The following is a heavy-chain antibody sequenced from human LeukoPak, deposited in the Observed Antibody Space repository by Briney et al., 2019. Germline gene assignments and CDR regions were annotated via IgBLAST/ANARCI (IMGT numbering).Heavy chain of an antibody. CDR3: ARLLRRLQLVTDAIDY. D-gene: IGHD6-6*01. Sequence: SETLSLTCAVYGGSFSGYYWSWIRQPPGKGLEWIGEINHSGSTNYNPSLKSRVTISVDTSKNQFSLKLSSVTAADTAVYYCARLLRRLQLVTDAIDYWGQGTLVTVSS. V-gene: IGHV4-34*01. J-gene: IGHJ4*02. CDR2: INHSGST. CDR1: GGSFSGYY.